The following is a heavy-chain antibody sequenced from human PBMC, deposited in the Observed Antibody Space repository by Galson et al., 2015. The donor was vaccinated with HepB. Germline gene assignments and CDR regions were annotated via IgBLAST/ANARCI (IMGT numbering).Heavy chain of an antibody. CDR3: AREYCSSTSCYLTPNNWFDP. J-gene: IGHJ5*02. CDR1: GYTFTSYY. CDR2: INPSGGST. Sequence: SVKVSCKASGYTFTSYYMHWVRQAPGQGLGWMGIINPSGGSTSYAQKFQGRVTMTRDTSTSTVYMELSSLRSEDTAVYYCAREYCSSTSCYLTPNNWFDPWGQGTLVTVSS. D-gene: IGHD2-2*01. V-gene: IGHV1-46*01.